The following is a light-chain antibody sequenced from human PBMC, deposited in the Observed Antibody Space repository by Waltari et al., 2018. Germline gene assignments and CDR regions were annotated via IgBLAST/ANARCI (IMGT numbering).Light chain of an antibody. J-gene: IGKJ1*01. V-gene: IGKV3-20*01. CDR3: XQYGSSQWT. CDR1: QSVSSSY. CDR2: GAS. Sequence: EIVLTQSPGTLSLXPGEXATLSCRASQSVSSSYLAWYQQKPGQAPRLLIYGASSRATGIPDRFSGSGSGTDFTLTIXXLEPEDFXVYYCXQYGSSQWTFGXGTKVXIK.